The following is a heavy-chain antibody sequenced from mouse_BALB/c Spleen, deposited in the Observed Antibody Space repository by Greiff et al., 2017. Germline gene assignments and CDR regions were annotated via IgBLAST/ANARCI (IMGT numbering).Heavy chain of an antibody. CDR3: AIVGGAGYYDV. CDR2: INSNGGST. Sequence: EVKVVESGGGLVQPGGSLKLSCAASGFTFSSYGMSWVRQTPDKRLELVATINSNGGSTYYPDSVKGRFTISRDNAKNTLYLQMSSLKSEDTAMYNCAIVGGAGYYDVWGAGTTVTVSS. CDR1: GFTFSSYG. V-gene: IGHV5-6-3*01. J-gene: IGHJ1*01.